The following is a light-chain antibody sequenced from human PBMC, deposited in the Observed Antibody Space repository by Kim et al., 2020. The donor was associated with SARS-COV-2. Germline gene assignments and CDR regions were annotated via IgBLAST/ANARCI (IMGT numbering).Light chain of an antibody. Sequence: DIVMTQSPDSLAVSLGERATLNCKSSQTILYNSNNKNYLAWYQQKPGQAPKLLIYWASIRESGVSDRFSGSGSGTDFTLTISSLQAEDVAVYYCQQYYSTTYSFGQGTKLEI. V-gene: IGKV4-1*01. CDR3: QQYYSTTYS. CDR1: QTILYNSNNKNY. J-gene: IGKJ2*03. CDR2: WAS.